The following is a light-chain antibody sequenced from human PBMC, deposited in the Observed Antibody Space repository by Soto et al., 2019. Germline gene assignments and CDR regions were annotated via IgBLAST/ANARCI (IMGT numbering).Light chain of an antibody. CDR1: QRVSGSS. Sequence: VLTQSPGTMSLSPGDRATLSCRASQRVSGSSLAWYQQKPGLSPRLLIYGASNRATGVPDRFNGSGSGADFTRTISRLEPEDFAVYHCQQYGNSPSFGQGTKLEIK. CDR3: QQYGNSPS. V-gene: IGKV3-20*01. J-gene: IGKJ2*01. CDR2: GAS.